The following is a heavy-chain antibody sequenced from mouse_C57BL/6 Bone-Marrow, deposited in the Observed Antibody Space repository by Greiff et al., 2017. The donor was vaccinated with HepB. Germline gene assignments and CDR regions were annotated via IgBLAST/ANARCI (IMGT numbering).Heavy chain of an antibody. J-gene: IGHJ4*01. CDR1: GFTFSDYY. CDR3: ARWRIYYDLYYAMDY. D-gene: IGHD2-4*01. Sequence: EVHLVESEGGLVQPGSSMKLSCTASGFTFSDYYMAWVRQVPEKGLEWVANINYDGSSTYYLDSLKSRFIISRDNAKNILYLQMSSLKSEDTATYYCARWRIYYDLYYAMDYWGQGTSVTVSS. CDR2: INYDGSST. V-gene: IGHV5-16*01.